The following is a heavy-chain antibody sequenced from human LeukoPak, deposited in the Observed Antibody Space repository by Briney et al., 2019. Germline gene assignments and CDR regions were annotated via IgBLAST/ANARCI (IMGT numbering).Heavy chain of an antibody. CDR3: AKGGAYCDGSNCAIFDY. CDR1: GFTFSSYA. D-gene: IGHD2-21*01. J-gene: IGHJ4*02. V-gene: IGHV3-23*01. CDR2: ISGSGGST. Sequence: PGGSLRLSCAASGFTFSSYAMSWVRQAPGKGLEWVSAISGSGGSTYYADSVKGRFTISRDNSKNTLYLQMNSLRAEDTAVYYCAKGGAYCDGSNCAIFDYWGQGTLVTVSS.